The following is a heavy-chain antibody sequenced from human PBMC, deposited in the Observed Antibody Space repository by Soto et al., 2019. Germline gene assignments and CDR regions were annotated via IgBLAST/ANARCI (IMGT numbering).Heavy chain of an antibody. Sequence: RGEAQTVSCKGPGYSFPSFWIGWVRQMPGKGPEWMGIIYPGDSDIRSSPSFQGQVTISAEKSISTAYLHWTSWNALDTAMYYCARYTVTPYSITATHVCGQATTVTV. CDR3: ARYTVTPYSITATHV. CDR1: GYSFPSFW. V-gene: IGHV5-51*01. J-gene: IGHJ6*02. D-gene: IGHD4-4*01. CDR2: IYPGDSDI.